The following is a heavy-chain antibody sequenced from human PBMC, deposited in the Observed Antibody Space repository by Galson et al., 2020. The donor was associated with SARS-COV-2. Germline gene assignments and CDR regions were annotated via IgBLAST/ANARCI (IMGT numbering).Heavy chain of an antibody. D-gene: IGHD6-19*01. Sequence: GESLKISCKGSGYSFTSYWIGWVRQMPGKGLEWMGIIYPGDSDTRYSPSFQGQVTISADKSISTAYLQWSSLKASDTAMYYCARLGAASGGWEAWYFDFWGHGTLVTVSS. J-gene: IGHJ2*01. CDR3: ARLGAASGGWEAWYFDF. CDR1: GYSFTSYW. V-gene: IGHV5-51*01. CDR2: IYPGDSDT.